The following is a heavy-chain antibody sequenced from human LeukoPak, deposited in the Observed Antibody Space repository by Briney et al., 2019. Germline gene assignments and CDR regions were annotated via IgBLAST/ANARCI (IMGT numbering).Heavy chain of an antibody. J-gene: IGHJ3*02. CDR1: GFTFSSYA. Sequence: PGGSLRLSCEASGFTFSSYAMNWVRQAPGEGLEWVSAISDSGGSTYYPDSVKGRFTISRDNSKNTLYLQMNSLRADDTAVYYCARSKMGGDAFDIWGPGTMVTVSP. CDR3: ARSKMGGDAFDI. V-gene: IGHV3-23*01. CDR2: ISDSGGST. D-gene: IGHD3-16*01.